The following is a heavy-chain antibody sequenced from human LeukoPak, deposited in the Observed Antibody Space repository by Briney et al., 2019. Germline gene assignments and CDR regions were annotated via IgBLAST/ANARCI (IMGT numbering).Heavy chain of an antibody. CDR3: ARDRGIAEADSFDP. J-gene: IGHJ5*02. D-gene: IGHD6-13*01. Sequence: GASVKVSCKASVYTYTTDGISWVRQAPGQGLEWMGWIDTYSGKTNYAQKFQGRVTMTSDTSTSTAYMELRSLRSDDTAVYYCARDRGIAEADSFDPWGQGTLVTVSS. V-gene: IGHV1-18*01. CDR1: VYTYTTDG. CDR2: IDTYSGKT.